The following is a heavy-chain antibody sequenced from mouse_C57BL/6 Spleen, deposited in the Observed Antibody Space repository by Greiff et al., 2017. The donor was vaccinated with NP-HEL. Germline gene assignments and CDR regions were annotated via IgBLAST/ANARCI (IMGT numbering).Heavy chain of an antibody. CDR2: INPNNGGT. CDR3: AREEDGSSFAY. CDR1: GYTFTDYY. V-gene: IGHV1-26*01. D-gene: IGHD2-3*01. Sequence: VQLQQSGPELVKPGASVKISCKASGYTFTDYYMNWVKQSHGKSLEWIGDINPNNGGTSYNQKFKGKATLTVDKSSSTAYMELRSLTSEDSAVYYCAREEDGSSFAYWGQGTLVTVSA. J-gene: IGHJ3*01.